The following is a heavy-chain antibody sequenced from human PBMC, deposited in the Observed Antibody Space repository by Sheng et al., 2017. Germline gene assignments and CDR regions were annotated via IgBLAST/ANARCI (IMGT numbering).Heavy chain of an antibody. CDR2: IIPIFGTA. CDR3: ARARPPIVGAKAAWAFDI. D-gene: IGHD1-26*01. V-gene: IGHV1-69*13. CDR1: GGTFSSYA. Sequence: QVQLVQSGAEVKKPGSSVKVSCKASGGTFSSYAISWVRQAPGQGLEWMGGIIPIFGTANYAQKFQGRVTITADESTSTAYMELSSLRSEDTAVYYCARARPPIVGAKAAWAFDIWGQGTMVTVSS. J-gene: IGHJ3*02.